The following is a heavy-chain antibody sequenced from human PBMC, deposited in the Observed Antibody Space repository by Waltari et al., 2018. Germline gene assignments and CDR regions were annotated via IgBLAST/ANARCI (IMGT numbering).Heavy chain of an antibody. CDR3: AKDRDGSSLTLYYFDH. CDR1: GFTFSSYA. V-gene: IGHV3-23*04. Sequence: VQLVESGGGVVQPGRSLRLSCAASGFTFSSYAMHWVRQAPGKGLEWVSSVSGSGDTTDYADSVKGRFTISRDNSKNTFYLQMNSLRVDDTAVYYCAKDRDGSSLTLYYFDHWSQGALVTVSS. J-gene: IGHJ4*02. D-gene: IGHD1-26*01. CDR2: VSGSGDTT.